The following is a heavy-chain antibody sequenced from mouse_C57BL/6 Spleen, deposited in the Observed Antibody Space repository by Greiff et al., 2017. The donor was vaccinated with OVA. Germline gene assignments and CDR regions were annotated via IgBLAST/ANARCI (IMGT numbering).Heavy chain of an antibody. V-gene: IGHV1-69*01. CDR3: ARSLPSYAMDY. D-gene: IGHD2-1*01. J-gene: IGHJ4*01. CDR1: GYTFTSYW. Sequence: VQLQQPGAELVMPGASVKLSCKASGYTFTSYWMHWVKQRPGQGLEWIGEIDPSDSYTNYNQKFKGKSTLTVDKSSSTAYMQLSSLTSEDSAVYYCARSLPSYAMDYWGQGTSVTVSS. CDR2: IDPSDSYT.